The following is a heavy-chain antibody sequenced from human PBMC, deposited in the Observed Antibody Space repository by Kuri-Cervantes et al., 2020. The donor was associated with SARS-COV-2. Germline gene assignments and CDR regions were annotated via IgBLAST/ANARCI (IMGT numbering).Heavy chain of an antibody. CDR3: ARDRVGADHWGYYMDV. Sequence: GESLKISCAASGFTFSSYGMHWVRQAPGKGLEWVAVIWYDGSNKYYADSVKGRFTISRDNSKNTLYLQMNSLRAEDTAVYYCARDRVGADHWGYYMDVWGKGPTVTVSS. J-gene: IGHJ6*03. CDR2: IWYDGSNK. V-gene: IGHV3-33*01. D-gene: IGHD1-26*01. CDR1: GFTFSSYG.